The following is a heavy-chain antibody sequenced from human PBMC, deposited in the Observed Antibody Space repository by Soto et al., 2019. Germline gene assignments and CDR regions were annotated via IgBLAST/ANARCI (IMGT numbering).Heavy chain of an antibody. V-gene: IGHV1-3*01. J-gene: IGHJ6*02. Sequence: ASVKVSCKASGYTFTSYAMHWVRQAPGQRLEWMGWINAGNGNTKYSQKFQGRVTITRDTSASTACMELSSLRSEDTAVYYCARQYYDFWSGYYPNYYYYYGMDVWGQGTTVTVSS. CDR1: GYTFTSYA. D-gene: IGHD3-3*01. CDR3: ARQYYDFWSGYYPNYYYYYGMDV. CDR2: INAGNGNT.